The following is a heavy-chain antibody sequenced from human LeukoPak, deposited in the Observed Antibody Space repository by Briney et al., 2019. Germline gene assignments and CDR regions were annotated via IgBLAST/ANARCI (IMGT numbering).Heavy chain of an antibody. CDR3: ARDRGIGAGGSGSYGY. D-gene: IGHD3-10*01. CDR2: ISSSSSYI. Sequence: GGSLRLSCAASGFTFSSYSMNWVRQAPGKGLEWVSSISSSSSYIYYADSVKGRFTISRDNAKNSLYLQMNSLRAEDTAVYYCARDRGIGAGGSGSYGYWGQGTLVTVSS. J-gene: IGHJ4*02. V-gene: IGHV3-21*01. CDR1: GFTFSSYS.